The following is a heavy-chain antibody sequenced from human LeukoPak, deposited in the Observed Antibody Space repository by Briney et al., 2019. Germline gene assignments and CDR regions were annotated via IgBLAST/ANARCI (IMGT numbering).Heavy chain of an antibody. CDR2: IIPIFGTA. CDR1: GGTFSSYA. V-gene: IGHV1-69*13. D-gene: IGHD5-18*01. Sequence: ASVKVSCKASGGTFSSYAISWVRQAPGQGLEWMGGIIPIFGTANYAQKFQGRVTITADESTSTAYMELSSLRSEDTAVYYCARMLRGYSYGYWFPWGQGTLVTVSS. J-gene: IGHJ5*02. CDR3: ARMLRGYSYGYWFP.